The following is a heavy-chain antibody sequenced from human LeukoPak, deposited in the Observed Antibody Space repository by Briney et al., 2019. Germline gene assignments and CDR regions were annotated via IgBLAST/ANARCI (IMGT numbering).Heavy chain of an antibody. D-gene: IGHD4-17*01. CDR1: GYSFTSYW. Sequence: GESLKISCKGSGYSFTSYWISWVRQMPGKGLEWMGIFFPGNSNTRYNPSFEGQVTISADKSTSTAYLQWSSLKASDTAMYYCARALNGDFRWDYWGQGTLVSVSS. V-gene: IGHV5-51*01. CDR3: ARALNGDFRWDY. CDR2: FFPGNSNT. J-gene: IGHJ4*02.